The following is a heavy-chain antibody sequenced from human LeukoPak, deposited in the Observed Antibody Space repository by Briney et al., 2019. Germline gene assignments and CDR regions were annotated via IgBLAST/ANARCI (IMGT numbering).Heavy chain of an antibody. D-gene: IGHD5-12*01. CDR3: ATPLRRGWYFDL. J-gene: IGHJ2*01. CDR1: GYTLTELS. Sequence: ASVKVSCKVSGYTLTELSMHWVRQAPGKGLEWMGGFDPEDGETIYAQKFQGRVTMTEDTSTDTAYMELSSLRSEDTAVYYCATPLRRGWYFDLWGRGTLVTVSS. CDR2: FDPEDGET. V-gene: IGHV1-24*01.